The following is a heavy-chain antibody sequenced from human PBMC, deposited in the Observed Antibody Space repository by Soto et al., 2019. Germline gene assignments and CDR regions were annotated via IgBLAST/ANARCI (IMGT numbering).Heavy chain of an antibody. CDR1: GFTFSSYA. Sequence: GSLRLSCAASGFTFSSYAMHWVRQAPGKGLEWVAVISSDGSNKYYADSVKGRFTISRDNSKNTLYLQMNSLRAEDTAVYYCAKDYYDILTGYGTPLSWGQGTLVTVSS. CDR3: AKDYYDILTGYGTPLS. CDR2: ISSDGSNK. D-gene: IGHD3-9*01. J-gene: IGHJ4*02. V-gene: IGHV3-30-3*01.